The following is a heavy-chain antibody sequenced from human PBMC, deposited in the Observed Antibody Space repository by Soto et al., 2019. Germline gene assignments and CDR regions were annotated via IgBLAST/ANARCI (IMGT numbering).Heavy chain of an antibody. CDR2: LYDVDGS. D-gene: IGHD1-1*01. CDR3: ATWHEREHAFDV. Sequence: DVQLVESGGVLIQPGESLRLSCAAFGLTISGKKYVAWVRQAPGKGLEWVSALYDVDGSFYADSVTGRFTTSSDSSKTTVYLQMNDLRPDDTAVYYCATWHEREHAFDVWGPGTTVTISS. CDR1: GLTISGKKY. V-gene: IGHV3-53*01. J-gene: IGHJ3*01.